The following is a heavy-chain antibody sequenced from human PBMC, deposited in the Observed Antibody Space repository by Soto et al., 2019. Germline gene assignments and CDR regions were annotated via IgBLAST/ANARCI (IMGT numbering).Heavy chain of an antibody. CDR2: VSYSGST. Sequence: PSETPSLTCTVSGGSISSTNYYWGWIRQPPGKGLEWVGSVSYSGSTYYNPSLKSRVIISVDTSKNQFSLKLSSVTAADTAVYYCARGLMVYALLDRFDYWGQGTLVTVSS. J-gene: IGHJ4*02. CDR3: ARGLMVYALLDRFDY. V-gene: IGHV4-39*01. CDR1: GGSISSTNYY. D-gene: IGHD2-8*01.